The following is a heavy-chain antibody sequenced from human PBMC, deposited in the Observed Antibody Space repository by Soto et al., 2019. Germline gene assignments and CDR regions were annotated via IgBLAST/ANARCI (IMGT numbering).Heavy chain of an antibody. V-gene: IGHV4-30-4*08. CDR1: GGSISSGGYS. Sequence: SETLSLTCTVSGGSISSGGYSWSWIRQPPGKAPEWIGYVYYNGSAYHKPSLKSRVTISLDAAKNQFSLKMTSVTAADTAVYYCAARPYYYYGLDVWGQGTTVTVSS. J-gene: IGHJ6*02. CDR2: VYYNGSA. D-gene: IGHD3-10*01. CDR3: AARPYYYYGLDV.